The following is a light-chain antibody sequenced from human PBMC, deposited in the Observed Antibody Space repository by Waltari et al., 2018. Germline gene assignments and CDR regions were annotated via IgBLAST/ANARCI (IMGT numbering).Light chain of an antibody. CDR3: QQYNTYSS. Sequence: DIQMTQSPSSLSASVGDTGTITCRASQSISNWLAWYQQKPGKAPILLIYKASILNSGVPSRFSASGSGTQFTLTISSLQPGDFATYYCQQYNTYSSFGQGTKLEIK. V-gene: IGKV1-5*03. CDR2: KAS. J-gene: IGKJ2*01. CDR1: QSISNW.